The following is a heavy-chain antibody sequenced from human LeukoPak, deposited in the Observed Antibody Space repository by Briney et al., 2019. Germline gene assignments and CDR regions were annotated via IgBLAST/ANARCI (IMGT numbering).Heavy chain of an antibody. Sequence: PGGSLRLSCAACGFTFRKSGMNWVRQAPGRGLEWVSGLSDSGSRTYYADSVKGRFTISRDNSRNTVFLQMNSLRVEDTALYYCAKAAGHDNRDDAFDIWGQGTMVTVSP. CDR3: AKAAGHDNRDDAFDI. V-gene: IGHV3-23*01. J-gene: IGHJ3*02. D-gene: IGHD3-22*01. CDR1: GFTFRKSG. CDR2: LSDSGSRT.